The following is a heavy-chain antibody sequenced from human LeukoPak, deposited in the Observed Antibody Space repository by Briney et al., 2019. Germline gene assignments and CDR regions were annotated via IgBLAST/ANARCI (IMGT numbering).Heavy chain of an antibody. CDR2: INHSGST. V-gene: IGHV4-34*01. Sequence: SETLSLTCAVYGGSFSGYYWSWIRQPPGKGLEWIGEINHSGSTNYNPSLKSRVTISVDTSKNQFSLKLSSVTAADTAVYYCARDIGKAAAGTLDYWGQGTLVTVSS. CDR3: ARDIGKAAAGTLDY. D-gene: IGHD6-13*01. CDR1: GGSFSGYY. J-gene: IGHJ4*02.